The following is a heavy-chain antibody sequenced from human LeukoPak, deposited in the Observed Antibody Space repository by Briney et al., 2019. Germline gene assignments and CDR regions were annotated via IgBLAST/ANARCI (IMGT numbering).Heavy chain of an antibody. CDR1: GFTFSSYA. V-gene: IGHV3-23*01. D-gene: IGHD3-22*01. CDR2: ISGSGGST. J-gene: IGHJ4*02. CDR3: AKKDSSGYYPLPDY. Sequence: TGGSLRLSCAASGFTFSSYAMSWVRQAPGKGLEWVSAISGSGGSTYYADSVKGRFTISRDNSKNTLYLQMNSLRAEDTAVYYCAKKDSSGYYPLPDYWGQGTLVTVSS.